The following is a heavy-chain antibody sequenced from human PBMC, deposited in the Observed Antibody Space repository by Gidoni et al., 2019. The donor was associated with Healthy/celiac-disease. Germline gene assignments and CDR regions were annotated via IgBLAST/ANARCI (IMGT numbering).Heavy chain of an antibody. CDR1: GFTFSNAW. Sequence: EVQLVESGGGLVKPGGSLRLSCAASGFTFSNAWMSWVRQAPGKGLEWVGRIKSKTDGGTTDYAAPVKGRFTISRDDSKNTLYLQMNSLKTEDTAVYYCTTGGEWGSSWYYFDYWGQGTLVTVSS. CDR3: TTGGEWGSSWYYFDY. V-gene: IGHV3-15*01. J-gene: IGHJ4*02. CDR2: IKSKTDGGTT. D-gene: IGHD6-13*01.